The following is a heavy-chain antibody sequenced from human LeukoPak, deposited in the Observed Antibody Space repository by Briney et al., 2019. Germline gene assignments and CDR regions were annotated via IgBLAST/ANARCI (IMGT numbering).Heavy chain of an antibody. D-gene: IGHD6-13*01. CDR1: GFTVINNY. Sequence: PGGSLRLSCAASGFTVINNYMSWVRQAPGKGLEWVSIIYSGGTTFYADSVKGRFTISRDNSKNTLYLQMNSLRAEDTAVYYCARDPIAAAGTLELDYWGQGTLVTVSS. CDR2: IYSGGTT. J-gene: IGHJ4*02. CDR3: ARDPIAAAGTLELDY. V-gene: IGHV3-53*01.